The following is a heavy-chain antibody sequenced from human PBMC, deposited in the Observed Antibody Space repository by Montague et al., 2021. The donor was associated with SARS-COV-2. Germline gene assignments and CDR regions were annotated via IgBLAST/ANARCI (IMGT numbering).Heavy chain of an antibody. D-gene: IGHD5-24*01. J-gene: IGHJ4*02. CDR3: VRDQSPMGFDY. Sequence: SLRLSCAASGFTLSNYNVNWIRQAPGKGLEWVSSVSYSSTYIYYADSVKGRFSISRDNAQNLPSLQMNNLRADDTAVYYCVRDQSPMGFDYWGQGTLVTVSS. CDR2: VSYSSTYI. CDR1: GFTLSNYN. V-gene: IGHV3-21*03.